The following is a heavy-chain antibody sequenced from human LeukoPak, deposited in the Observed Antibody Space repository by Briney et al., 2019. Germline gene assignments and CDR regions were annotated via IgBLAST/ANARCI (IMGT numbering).Heavy chain of an antibody. Sequence: IPSETLSLTCAVYGESFSGYYWSWIRQSPGKGLEWIGEINHSGSTNYNPSLKSRVTISVDTSKNQFSLKLSSVTGADTAIYYCARGRDAFDIWGQGTMVTVSS. J-gene: IGHJ3*02. CDR1: GESFSGYY. V-gene: IGHV4-34*01. CDR2: INHSGST. CDR3: ARGRDAFDI.